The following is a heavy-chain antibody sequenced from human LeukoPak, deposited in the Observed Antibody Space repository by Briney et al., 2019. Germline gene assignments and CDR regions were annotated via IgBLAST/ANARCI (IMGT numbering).Heavy chain of an antibody. Sequence: SETLSLTCTVSGDSIRKSRYYWGWIRQPPGKGLEWLGSIYYGGTTYYNPSLKSRVTISVDTSKNQFSLKVTSVTAADTAVYYCARDSERYTGIAVSWGQGTLVTVSS. CDR3: ARDSERYTGIAVS. V-gene: IGHV4-39*07. CDR1: GDSIRKSRYY. CDR2: IYYGGTT. D-gene: IGHD3-16*02. J-gene: IGHJ4*02.